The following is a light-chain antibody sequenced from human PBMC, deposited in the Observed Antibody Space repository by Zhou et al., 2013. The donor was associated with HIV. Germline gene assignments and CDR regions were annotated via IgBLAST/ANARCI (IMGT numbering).Light chain of an antibody. V-gene: IGKV3-11*01. CDR1: QNIPY. Sequence: EIVMTQSPGTLSLSPGERATLSCRASQNIPYLAWYQQRSGQAPRLLIFGGSNRAPDRATGIPDRFSGSGSGTDFILTITSLEPEDFAVYYCQQRKSGLSFGGGTKVEI. J-gene: IGKJ4*01. CDR2: GGS. CDR3: QQRKSGLS.